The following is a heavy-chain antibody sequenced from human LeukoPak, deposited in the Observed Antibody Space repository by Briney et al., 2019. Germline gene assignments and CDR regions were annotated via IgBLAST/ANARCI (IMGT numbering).Heavy chain of an antibody. CDR3: ARGGYDSSGYYYLAFDY. CDR1: GGSISGAY. D-gene: IGHD3-22*01. Sequence: SETLSLTCSVSGGSISGAYWSWIRQAPGKGLEWIGYIYYSGSTNYNPSLKSRVTISVDTSKNQFSLKLSSVTAADAAVYYCARGGYDSSGYYYLAFDYWGQGTLVTVSS. CDR2: IYYSGST. V-gene: IGHV4-59*01. J-gene: IGHJ4*02.